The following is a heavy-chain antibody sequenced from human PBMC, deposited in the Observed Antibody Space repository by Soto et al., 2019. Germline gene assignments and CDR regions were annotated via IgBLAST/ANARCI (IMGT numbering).Heavy chain of an antibody. CDR2: LSNTGRRT. Sequence: EVQVLESGGGLVQPGGSLRLSCVVSVFPCGANAMSWVRQSPGKGLEWVSGLSNTGRRTSYADYVKGRFNISRDNSENTVYLQMNSLRVEDTAVYYCATEMGATQGPFDNWGQGTLVTVSS. CDR1: VFPCGANA. V-gene: IGHV3-23*01. D-gene: IGHD1-26*01. CDR3: ATEMGATQGPFDN. J-gene: IGHJ4*02.